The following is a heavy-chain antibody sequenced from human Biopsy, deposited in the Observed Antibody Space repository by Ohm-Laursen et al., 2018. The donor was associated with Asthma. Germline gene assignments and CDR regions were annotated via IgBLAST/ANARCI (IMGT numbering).Heavy chain of an antibody. V-gene: IGHV1-69*11. CDR1: GDSFSNYD. CDR3: ARGYSGSDRIVYYYAGLEV. D-gene: IGHD5-12*01. Sequence: GASVKVSCKASGDSFSNYDISWVRQAPGQGLEWMGWIITVLGTPDHAQMFEGRVTITADESTSTAYMDLSSLSSEDTAVYYCARGYSGSDRIVYYYAGLEVWGQGTTVTVSS. J-gene: IGHJ6*02. CDR2: IITVLGTP.